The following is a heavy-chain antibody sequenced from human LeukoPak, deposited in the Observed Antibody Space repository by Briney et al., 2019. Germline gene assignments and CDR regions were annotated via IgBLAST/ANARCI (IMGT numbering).Heavy chain of an antibody. Sequence: GGSLRLSCAASGFTFSSYWMHWVRHAPGKGLVWVSRINTDGSLTIYADSVKGRFTISRDNAKNTLYLQVNSLRAEDTAVYYCARDDNGRQQLDWGQGTLVTVSS. CDR1: GFTFSSYW. D-gene: IGHD6-13*01. CDR3: ARDDNGRQQLD. V-gene: IGHV3-74*01. J-gene: IGHJ4*02. CDR2: INTDGSLT.